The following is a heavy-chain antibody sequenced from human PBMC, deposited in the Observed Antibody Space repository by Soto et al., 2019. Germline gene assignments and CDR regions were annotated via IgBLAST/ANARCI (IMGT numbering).Heavy chain of an antibody. CDR3: GVYCSSTSCYLWFDP. Sequence: EVQLVESGGGLVQPGRSLRLSCAAYGFTFDDYAMHWVRQAPGKGREWVSGISWNSGSIGYADSVKGRFTISRDNAKNSLYLQMNSLRAEDTALYYCGVYCSSTSCYLWFDPWGQGTLVTVSS. V-gene: IGHV3-9*01. J-gene: IGHJ5*02. CDR1: GFTFDDYA. D-gene: IGHD2-2*01. CDR2: ISWNSGSI.